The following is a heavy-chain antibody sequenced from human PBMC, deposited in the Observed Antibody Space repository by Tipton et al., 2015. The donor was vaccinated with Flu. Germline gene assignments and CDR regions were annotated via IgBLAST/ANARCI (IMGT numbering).Heavy chain of an antibody. V-gene: IGHV4-34*01. D-gene: IGHD4-17*01. Sequence: GLVKPSETLSLTCAVYGGSFSGYYWSWTRQPPGKGLEWIGEINHSGSTNYNPSLKSRDTISVDTSKNQFSLKLSSVTAADTAVYYCAMEGPYGDFDYWDQGTLVTVSS. CDR1: GGSFSGYY. CDR2: INHSGST. J-gene: IGHJ4*02. CDR3: AMEGPYGDFDY.